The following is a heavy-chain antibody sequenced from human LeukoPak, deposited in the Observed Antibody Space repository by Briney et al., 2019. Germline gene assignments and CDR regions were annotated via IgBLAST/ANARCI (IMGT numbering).Heavy chain of an antibody. J-gene: IGHJ4*02. D-gene: IGHD6-19*01. Sequence: GSVKVSCKVSGYTLTELSMHWVRQAPGKGLEWMGGFDPEDGETIYAQKFQGRVTMTEDTSTDTACMELSRLRSEDTAVYYCATSVTVAGFDYWGQGTLVTVSS. CDR2: FDPEDGET. CDR1: GYTLTELS. V-gene: IGHV1-24*01. CDR3: ATSVTVAGFDY.